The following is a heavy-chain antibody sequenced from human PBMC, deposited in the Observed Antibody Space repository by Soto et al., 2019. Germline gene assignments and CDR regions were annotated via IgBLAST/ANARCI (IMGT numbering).Heavy chain of an antibody. Sequence: QLQLQESGSGLVKPSQTLSLTCAVSGGSISSGGYSWSWIRQPPGKGLEWIGYIYHSGSTYYNPSLKSRVTISVDRSKHQVSLKLSSVTAADTAVYYCASAGGLGAVAADYWGQGTLVTVSS. V-gene: IGHV4-30-2*01. D-gene: IGHD6-19*01. CDR2: IYHSGST. J-gene: IGHJ4*02. CDR1: GGSISSGGYS. CDR3: ASAGGLGAVAADY.